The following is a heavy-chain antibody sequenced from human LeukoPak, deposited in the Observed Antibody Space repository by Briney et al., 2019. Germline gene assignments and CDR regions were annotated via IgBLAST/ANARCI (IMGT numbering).Heavy chain of an antibody. CDR1: GGSFSGYY. CDR3: ARGLAARRAAAIGRYYFDY. D-gene: IGHD6-6*01. V-gene: IGHV4-34*01. CDR2: INLGGST. Sequence: SETLSLTCAVYGGSFSGYYWSWIRQPPGKGLEWIGEINLGGSTNYNPSLKSRVTISVDTSKNQFSLKLSSVTAADTAVYYCARGLAARRAAAIGRYYFDYWGQGTLVTVSS. J-gene: IGHJ4*02.